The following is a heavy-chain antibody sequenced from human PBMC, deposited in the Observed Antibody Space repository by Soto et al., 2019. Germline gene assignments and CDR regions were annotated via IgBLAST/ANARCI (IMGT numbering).Heavy chain of an antibody. CDR3: ARLLGYYDSSGSHPAYFDY. V-gene: IGHV1-18*01. J-gene: IGHJ4*02. Sequence: ASVKVSCKASGYTFTSYGISWVRQAPGQGLEWMGWISAYNGNTNYAQKLQGRVTMTTDTSTSTAYMELRSLRSDDTAVYYCARLLGYYDSSGSHPAYFDYWGQGTLVTVYS. CDR2: ISAYNGNT. CDR1: GYTFTSYG. D-gene: IGHD3-22*01.